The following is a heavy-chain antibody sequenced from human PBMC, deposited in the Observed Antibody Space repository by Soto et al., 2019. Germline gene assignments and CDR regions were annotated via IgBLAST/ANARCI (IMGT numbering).Heavy chain of an antibody. J-gene: IGHJ4*02. CDR2: IAINGGTT. CDR1: GFTFSSYA. D-gene: IGHD3-10*01. Sequence: EVQLVESGGGLVQPGGSLRLSCSASGFTFSSYAMHWVRQAPGKGLEYVSGIAINGGTTYYGDSVKGRFTISRDNSKNTLFLQMSSLRAEDTAVYYCVKDSSWDYGTFDYWGQGTLATVSS. V-gene: IGHV3-64D*06. CDR3: VKDSSWDYGTFDY.